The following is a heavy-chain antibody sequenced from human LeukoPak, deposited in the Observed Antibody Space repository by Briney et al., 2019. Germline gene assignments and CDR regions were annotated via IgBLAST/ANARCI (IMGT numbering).Heavy chain of an antibody. D-gene: IGHD3-22*01. V-gene: IGHV3-30-3*01. CDR1: GFTFSSYA. Sequence: GRSLRLSCAASGFTFSSYAMHWVRQAPGKELEWLAVISYDGSNKYYADSVKGRFTISRDNSKNTLYLQMNSLRAEDTAVYYCASPEFNYYDSSGYTGAFDYWGQGTLVTVSS. CDR2: ISYDGSNK. CDR3: ASPEFNYYDSSGYTGAFDY. J-gene: IGHJ4*02.